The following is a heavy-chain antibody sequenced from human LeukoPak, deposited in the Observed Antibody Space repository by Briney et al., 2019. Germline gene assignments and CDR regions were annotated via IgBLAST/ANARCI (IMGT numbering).Heavy chain of an antibody. V-gene: IGHV3-74*01. CDR1: GFTFRTYR. Sequence: GGSLRLSCAVSGFTFRTYRMHWVRQVPGEGLVWASRINEDGSITNYADSVKGRFSISRDNAKNTLYLQMNSLRAEDTAVYYCGRDLGGRSGYWGQGTLVTVSS. CDR3: GRDLGGRSGY. J-gene: IGHJ4*02. CDR2: INEDGSIT. D-gene: IGHD1-26*01.